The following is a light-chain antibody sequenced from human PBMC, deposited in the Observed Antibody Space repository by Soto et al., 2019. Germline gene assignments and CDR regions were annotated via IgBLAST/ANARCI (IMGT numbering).Light chain of an antibody. Sequence: EIVLTQSPDTLSLSPGERATLSCRASQSVSSSYLAWYQQKPGQAPGLLIYGASSRATGIPDRFSGSGSGTDFTLTISRLEPEDFAVYYCQQYGSSPWTFGQGTKAEIK. J-gene: IGKJ1*01. CDR3: QQYGSSPWT. CDR2: GAS. V-gene: IGKV3-20*01. CDR1: QSVSSSY.